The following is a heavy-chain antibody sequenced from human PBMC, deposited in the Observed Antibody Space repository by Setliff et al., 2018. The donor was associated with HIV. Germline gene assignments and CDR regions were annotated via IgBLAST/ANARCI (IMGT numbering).Heavy chain of an antibody. Sequence: PGGSLRLSCAASGFTFSTYGMHWVRQAPGKGLEWVASIKEDGSEKYYVDSVKGRFTISRDNAKNSLYLQMNSLRAEDTAVYYCVRDGGSTSWNFLYYYGMDVWGQGTTVTVSS. J-gene: IGHJ6*02. D-gene: IGHD2-2*01. CDR3: VRDGGSTSWNFLYYYGMDV. V-gene: IGHV3-7*01. CDR2: IKEDGSEK. CDR1: GFTFSTYG.